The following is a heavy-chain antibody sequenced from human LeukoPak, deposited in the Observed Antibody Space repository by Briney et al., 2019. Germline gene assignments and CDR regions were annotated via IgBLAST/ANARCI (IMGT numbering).Heavy chain of an antibody. D-gene: IGHD2-2*01. Sequence: SVKVSCKASGGTFGSYVTSWVRQAPGQGLEWMGGIIPMFGTANYGQKFQGRVTITADESTSTVYMELSSLRSEDTAVYYCARYCTSTSCPPHDYWGQGTLVTVSS. V-gene: IGHV1-69*01. CDR1: GGTFGSYV. CDR2: IIPMFGTA. CDR3: ARYCTSTSCPPHDY. J-gene: IGHJ4*02.